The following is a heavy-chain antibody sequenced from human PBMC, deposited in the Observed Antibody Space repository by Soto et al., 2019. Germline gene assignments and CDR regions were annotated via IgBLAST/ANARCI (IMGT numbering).Heavy chain of an antibody. V-gene: IGHV1-3*01. D-gene: IGHD5-12*01. CDR1: GYTFTSYA. J-gene: IGHJ4*02. Sequence: ASVKVSCKASGYTFTSYAMHWVRQAPGQRLEWMGWINAGNGNTKYSQKFQGRVTITRDTSASTAYMELSSLRSEDTAVYFCARGIWVATSASYYFDNWGQGTPVTVSS. CDR2: INAGNGNT. CDR3: ARGIWVATSASYYFDN.